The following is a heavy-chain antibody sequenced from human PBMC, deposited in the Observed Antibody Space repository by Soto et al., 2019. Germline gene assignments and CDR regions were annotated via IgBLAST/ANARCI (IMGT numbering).Heavy chain of an antibody. J-gene: IGHJ6*02. CDR1: GGTFSSYA. CDR2: IIPIFGTA. D-gene: IGHD6-6*01. V-gene: IGHV1-69*01. CDR3: ASRDLGIAARSYYYGMDV. Sequence: SVKVSCKASGGTFSSYAISWVRQAPGQGLEWMGGIIPIFGTANYAQKFQGRVTITADESTSTAYMELSSLRSEDTAVYYCASRDLGIAARSYYYGMDVWGQGTTVTVSS.